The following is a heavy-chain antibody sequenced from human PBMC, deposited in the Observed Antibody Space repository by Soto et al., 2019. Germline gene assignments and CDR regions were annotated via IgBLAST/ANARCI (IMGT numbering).Heavy chain of an antibody. V-gene: IGHV3-23*01. CDR3: PTEYHTTFDFNWFDP. Sequence: PGGSLRLSCAASGFPFSSYAMSWVRQATGKCLEWVSAITGSGVKAYYPDSVKGRFTISRDNAKNTLFLQMNSLRADDTAVYYCPTEYHTTFDFNWFDPSRQGTLVTVSS. CDR2: ITGSGVKA. J-gene: IGHJ5*02. CDR1: GFPFSSYA. D-gene: IGHD3-3*01.